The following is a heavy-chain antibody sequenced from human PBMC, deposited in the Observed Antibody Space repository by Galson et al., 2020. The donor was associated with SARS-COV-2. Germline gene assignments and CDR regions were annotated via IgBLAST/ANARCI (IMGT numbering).Heavy chain of an antibody. D-gene: IGHD3-9*01. V-gene: IGHV4-30-4*01. CDR1: GDSIMRGDYY. J-gene: IGHJ6*02. CDR2: VNWNGNT. CDR3: ARDGSHYDIWSGYYLRGMDV. Sequence: ASETLSLTCFVSGDSIMRGDYYWSWIRQSPGKGLEWIGFVNWNGNTHYNPSLKRRVSISGDTSKNQFSLTLRSVTAADTGVYYCARDGSHYDIWSGYYLRGMDVWGQGTTVTGSS.